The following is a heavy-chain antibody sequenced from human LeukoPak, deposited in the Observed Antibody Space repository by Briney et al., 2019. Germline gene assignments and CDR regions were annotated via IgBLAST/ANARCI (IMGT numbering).Heavy chain of an antibody. CDR3: ARDLGYYDSSGDAFDI. D-gene: IGHD3-22*01. Sequence: PSETLSLTCAVYGGSFSGYYWSWIRQPPGKGLEWIGDISHSGSTNYNPSLKSRVTISVDTSKNQFSLKLSSVTAADTAVYYCARDLGYYDSSGDAFDIWGQGTMVTVSS. J-gene: IGHJ3*02. V-gene: IGHV4-34*01. CDR2: ISHSGST. CDR1: GGSFSGYY.